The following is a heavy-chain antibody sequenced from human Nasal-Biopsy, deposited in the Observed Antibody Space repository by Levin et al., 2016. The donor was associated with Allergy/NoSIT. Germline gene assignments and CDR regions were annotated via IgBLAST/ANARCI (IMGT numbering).Heavy chain of an antibody. V-gene: IGHV1-18*04. D-gene: IGHD2-8*01. CDR1: GYTFTTYG. Sequence: ASVKVSCKTSGYTFTTYGISWVRQAPGQGLEWMGWVTGYNGNTHYAQKLQGRVTMSADTSTSTAYMELRSLRSDDTAVYYCARDQCTNINCYGGSYYFGMDVWGQGTTVTVSS. CDR2: VTGYNGNT. CDR3: ARDQCTNINCYGGSYYFGMDV. J-gene: IGHJ6*02.